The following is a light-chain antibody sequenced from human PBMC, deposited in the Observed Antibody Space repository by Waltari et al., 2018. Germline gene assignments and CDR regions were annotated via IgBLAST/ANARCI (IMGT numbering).Light chain of an antibody. V-gene: IGKV3-15*01. CDR3: QQYNYWPLT. CDR1: QSVTK. J-gene: IGKJ4*01. Sequence: EIVMTQSPATLSVSPGERATLSCRASQSVTKLAWYQQKPGQPPRLLLSGASTRATGIPARFSGSGSGTDFTLTISSLQSDDFALYYCQQYNYWPLTFGGGTKVDIK. CDR2: GAS.